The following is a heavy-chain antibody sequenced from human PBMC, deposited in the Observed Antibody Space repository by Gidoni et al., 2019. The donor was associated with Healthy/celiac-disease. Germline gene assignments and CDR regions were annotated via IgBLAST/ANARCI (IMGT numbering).Heavy chain of an antibody. Sequence: EVQLVESAGGLVKPGGSPGPSCAASGFTSSSYNMNWVRQAPGKGLEWVSSISSSSSYISYADSLKRRFTISRDNAKNSLYLQMNSLRAEDTAVYYCARALKWELTPFDYWGQGTLVTVSS. CDR1: GFTSSSYN. CDR2: ISSSSSYI. V-gene: IGHV3-21*01. D-gene: IGHD1-26*01. CDR3: ARALKWELTPFDY. J-gene: IGHJ4*02.